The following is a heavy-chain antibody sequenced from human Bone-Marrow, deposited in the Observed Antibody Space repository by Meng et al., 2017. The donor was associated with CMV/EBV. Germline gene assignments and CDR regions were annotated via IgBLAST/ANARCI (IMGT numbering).Heavy chain of an antibody. V-gene: IGHV3-23*01. CDR3: AKDGLRGPSGY. Sequence: LSCAASGFTFSNSVMSWVRQAPGKGLEWVSTINTRGDATYYAGSVKGRFAISRDNSKNTLYLQMNSLRVEDTAVYYCAKDGLRGPSGYWGQGTLVTVSS. J-gene: IGHJ4*02. CDR1: GFTFSNSV. D-gene: IGHD3/OR15-3a*01. CDR2: INTRGDAT.